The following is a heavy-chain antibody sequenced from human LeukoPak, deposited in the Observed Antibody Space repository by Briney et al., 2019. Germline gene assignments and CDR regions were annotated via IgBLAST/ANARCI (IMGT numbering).Heavy chain of an antibody. CDR1: GFTFSSYS. CDR3: ARPPDILTGKNWFDS. V-gene: IGHV3-21*01. J-gene: IGHJ5*01. CDR2: ISSSSSYI. Sequence: GGSLRLSCAASGFTFSSYSMNWVRQAPGKGLEWVSSISSSSSYIYYADSVKGRFTASRDNAKNTLYLQMNSLRAEDTAVYYCARPPDILTGKNWFDSWGQGTLVTVSS. D-gene: IGHD3-9*01.